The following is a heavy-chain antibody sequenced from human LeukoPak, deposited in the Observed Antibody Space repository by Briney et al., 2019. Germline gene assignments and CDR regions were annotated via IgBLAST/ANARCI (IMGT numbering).Heavy chain of an antibody. V-gene: IGHV4-59*01. CDR1: GVSLSSLY. CDR3: ARDPGAFKD. Sequence: NPSETLSLTCTVSGVSLSSLYWSWVRQPPGKGLGWIGYTYYSGNTNYNPSLKSRVTISVDTSKNQFSLNLSSVTAADTAVYYCARDPGAFKDWGQGILVTVSS. CDR2: TYYSGNT. J-gene: IGHJ4*02. D-gene: IGHD2-15*01.